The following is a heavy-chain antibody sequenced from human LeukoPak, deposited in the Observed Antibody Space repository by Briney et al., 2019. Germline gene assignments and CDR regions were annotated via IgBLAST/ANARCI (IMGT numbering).Heavy chain of an antibody. CDR3: ARDPGSGSYGDY. Sequence: GGSLRLSCAASGFTLINHWMHWVRQAPGKGLVWVSRISTDGSSTHYADSVKGRFTISRDGAKNTLYLQMNSLRAEDTAVYYCARDPGSGSYGDYWGQGTLVTVSS. J-gene: IGHJ4*02. D-gene: IGHD3-10*01. V-gene: IGHV3-74*01. CDR1: GFTLINHW. CDR2: ISTDGSST.